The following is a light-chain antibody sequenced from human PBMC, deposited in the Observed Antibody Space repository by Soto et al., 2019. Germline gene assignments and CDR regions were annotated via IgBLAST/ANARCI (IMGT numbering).Light chain of an antibody. Sequence: EIVLTQSPGTLSLSPGERVTLSCRASQSVNSSYLAWYQHKPGQAPRLLMYGAFGASSRATGIPDRFSASGSGTDFALTISRLEPEDFAVYYCQQYGSLPLTFGGGTKVDIK. CDR2: GAS. J-gene: IGKJ4*01. CDR3: QQYGSLPLT. V-gene: IGKV3-20*01. CDR1: QSVNSSY.